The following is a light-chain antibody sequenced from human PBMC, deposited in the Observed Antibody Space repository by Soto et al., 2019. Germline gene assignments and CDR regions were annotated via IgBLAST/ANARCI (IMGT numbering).Light chain of an antibody. CDR2: EAS. CDR3: LHYNSFSQT. Sequence: DIHMTQSPSTLSASVGDRVTISCRASQNISNWLAWYQQTSGRAPKVLIYEASTLHSGVPSRFRGSGFGTEFTLTISSLQPDDFATYYCLHYNSFSQTFGQGTKVDIK. J-gene: IGKJ1*01. V-gene: IGKV1-5*01. CDR1: QNISNW.